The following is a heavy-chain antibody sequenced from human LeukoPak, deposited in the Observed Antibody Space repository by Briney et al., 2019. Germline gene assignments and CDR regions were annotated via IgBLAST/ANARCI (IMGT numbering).Heavy chain of an antibody. CDR3: ARDLDYYGSGRNFDY. J-gene: IGHJ4*02. D-gene: IGHD3-10*01. Sequence: GGSLRLSCAASGFTFSNSSMNWVRQAPGKGLEWVSPISSSSSYIYYADSVKGRFTISRDNAKNSLYLQMNSLRAEDTAVYYCARDLDYYGSGRNFDYWGQGTLVTVSS. CDR1: GFTFSNSS. CDR2: ISSSSSYI. V-gene: IGHV3-21*01.